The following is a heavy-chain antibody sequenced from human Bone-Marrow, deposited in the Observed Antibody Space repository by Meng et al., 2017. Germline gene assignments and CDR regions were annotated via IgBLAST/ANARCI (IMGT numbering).Heavy chain of an antibody. Sequence: RRQLQESGPGLVKPSGTLSLICSVSGGSISSRSYYWGWIRQPPGKGLEWIGTIYYSGSTYYNPSLNSRVTISVDTSKNQFSLKLNSVTAADTALYYCATSNALPALNWFDPWGRGTLVTVSS. D-gene: IGHD1-1*01. CDR3: ATSNALPALNWFDP. J-gene: IGHJ5*02. V-gene: IGHV4-39*06. CDR1: GGSISSRSYY. CDR2: IYYSGST.